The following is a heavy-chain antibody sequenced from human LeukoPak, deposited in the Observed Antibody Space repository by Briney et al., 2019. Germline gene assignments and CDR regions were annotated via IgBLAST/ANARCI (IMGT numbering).Heavy chain of an antibody. D-gene: IGHD4-17*01. V-gene: IGHV3-23*01. CDR1: GFPFSTYA. CDR3: AKGGVYGDYYFDY. J-gene: IGHJ4*02. CDR2: ISGSGGDT. Sequence: GGSLRLSCAASGFPFSTYAMSWVRQAPGKGLEWVSVISGSGGDTYYADSVKGRFTVSGDNSKNTVYLQMNSLRAEDTALYYCAKGGVYGDYYFDYWGQGTLVTVSS.